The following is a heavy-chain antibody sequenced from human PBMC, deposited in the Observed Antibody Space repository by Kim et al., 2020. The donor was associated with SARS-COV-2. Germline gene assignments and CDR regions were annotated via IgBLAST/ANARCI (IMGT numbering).Heavy chain of an antibody. D-gene: IGHD6-13*01. J-gene: IGHJ5*02. CDR1: GGTFSSYA. CDR2: IIPIFGTA. V-gene: IGHV1-69*13. Sequence: SVKVSCKASGGTFSSYAISWVRQAPGQGLEWMGGIIPIFGTANYAQKFQGRVTITADESTSTAYMELSSLRSEDTAVYYCARGGAAAGIRNWFDPWGQGTLVTVSS. CDR3: ARGGAAAGIRNWFDP.